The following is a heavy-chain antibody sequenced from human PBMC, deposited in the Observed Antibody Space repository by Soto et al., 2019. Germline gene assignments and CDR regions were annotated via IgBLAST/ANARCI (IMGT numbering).Heavy chain of an antibody. V-gene: IGHV1-8*01. D-gene: IGHD3-10*01. Sequence: QVQLVQSGAEVKKPGASVKVSCKASGYTFTSYDINWVRQATGQGLEWMGWMNPNSGNTGYAQKFQGRVTMTRITYRFTAYMELSSLSSEDTAVYYCGRPWLGPVDYWGQGTLVTVSS. CDR1: GYTFTSYD. CDR2: MNPNSGNT. J-gene: IGHJ4*02. CDR3: GRPWLGPVDY.